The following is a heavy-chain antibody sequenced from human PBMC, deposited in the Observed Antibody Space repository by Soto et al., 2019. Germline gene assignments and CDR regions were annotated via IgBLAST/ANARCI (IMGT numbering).Heavy chain of an antibody. CDR2: MNAKSGDT. Sequence: QAHLEQSGAEVKRPGASVKVSCKASGYTFSDFDINWLRQASGQGPEWMGWMNAKSGDTFFAQRFQGKFNMPWDTSLSTAYMEVGSLTSDDTAMYYCARGNPLNYAGCDVWGQGTTVAVSS. J-gene: IGHJ6*02. CDR3: ARGNPLNYAGCDV. V-gene: IGHV1-8*01. D-gene: IGHD3-16*01. CDR1: GYTFSDFD.